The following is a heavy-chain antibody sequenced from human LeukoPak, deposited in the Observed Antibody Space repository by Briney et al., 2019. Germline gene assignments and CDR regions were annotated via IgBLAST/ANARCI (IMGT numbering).Heavy chain of an antibody. J-gene: IGHJ6*02. Sequence: ASVNVSCKASGGTFSSYAISWVRQAPGQGLEWMGGIIPIFGTANYAQKFQGRVTITADESTSTAYMELSSLRSEDTAVYYCARVLRFLSGMDVWGQGTTVTVSS. V-gene: IGHV1-69*13. D-gene: IGHD3-3*01. CDR2: IIPIFGTA. CDR3: ARVLRFLSGMDV. CDR1: GGTFSSYA.